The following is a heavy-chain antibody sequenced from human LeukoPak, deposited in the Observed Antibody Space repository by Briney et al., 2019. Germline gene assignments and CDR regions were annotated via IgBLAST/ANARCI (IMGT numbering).Heavy chain of an antibody. CDR2: IIPMLGTA. V-gene: IGHV1-69*13. J-gene: IGHJ4*02. CDR1: GDTLSTYT. Sequence: SVKVSCKASGDTLSTYTISWVRQAPGQGLEWMGGIIPMLGTANYAQKFQGRVTITADESTSTAYMELSSLRSEDTAVYYCARSGSGSYSPPKYWGQGTLVTVSS. CDR3: ARSGSGSYSPPKY. D-gene: IGHD3-10*01.